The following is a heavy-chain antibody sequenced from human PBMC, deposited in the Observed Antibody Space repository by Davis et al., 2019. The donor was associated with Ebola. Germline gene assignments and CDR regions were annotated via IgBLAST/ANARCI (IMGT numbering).Heavy chain of an antibody. D-gene: IGHD3-3*01. Sequence: GGSLRLSCAASGFTFSSYWMNWVRQAPGKGLEWVANIKQDGSEKYYVDSVKGRFTISRDNAKNSLYLQMNSLRAEDTAVYYCARAQLTYYDFWSGYYTGAFDIWGQGTMVTVSS. J-gene: IGHJ3*02. CDR3: ARAQLTYYDFWSGYYTGAFDI. CDR2: IKQDGSEK. V-gene: IGHV3-7*01. CDR1: GFTFSSYW.